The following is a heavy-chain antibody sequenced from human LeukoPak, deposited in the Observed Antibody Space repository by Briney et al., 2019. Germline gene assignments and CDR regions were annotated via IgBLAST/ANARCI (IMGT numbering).Heavy chain of an antibody. CDR1: GFTFDDYA. CDR2: ISGDGGSK. V-gene: IGHV3-43*02. CDR3: ARRANWGYYFDY. Sequence: GGSLRLSCAASGFTFDDYAMHWVRQAPGKGLEWVSLISGDGGSKDYADSVKGRFTISRDNSKNSLYLQMNGLRSEDTAMYYCARRANWGYYFDYWGQGTLVTVSS. D-gene: IGHD7-27*01. J-gene: IGHJ4*02.